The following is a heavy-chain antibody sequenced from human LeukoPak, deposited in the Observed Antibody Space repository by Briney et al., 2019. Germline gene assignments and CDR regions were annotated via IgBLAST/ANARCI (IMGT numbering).Heavy chain of an antibody. CDR1: GYTSTSYG. CDR2: ISAYNGNT. V-gene: IGHV1-18*01. CDR3: ARVRSYYDSSAYDY. D-gene: IGHD3-22*01. J-gene: IGHJ4*02. Sequence: VASVKVSCKASGYTSTSYGISWVRQAPGQGLEWMGWISAYNGNTNYAQKLQGRVTMTTDTSTSTAYMELRSLRSDDTAVYYCARVRSYYDSSAYDYWGQGTLVTVSS.